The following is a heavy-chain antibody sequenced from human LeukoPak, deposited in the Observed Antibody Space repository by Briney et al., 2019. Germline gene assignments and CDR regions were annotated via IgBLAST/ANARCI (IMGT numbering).Heavy chain of an antibody. CDR3: ARTGGSGWLGDYFDY. D-gene: IGHD6-19*01. J-gene: IGHJ4*02. V-gene: IGHV4-34*01. CDR2: INHSGST. CDR1: GGSFSGYY. Sequence: SETLSLTCAVYGGSFSGYYWSWIRQPPGKGLEWIGEINHSGSTNYNPSLKSRVTISVDTSKNQFSLKLSSVTAADTAVYYCARTGGSGWLGDYFDYWGQGTLVTVSS.